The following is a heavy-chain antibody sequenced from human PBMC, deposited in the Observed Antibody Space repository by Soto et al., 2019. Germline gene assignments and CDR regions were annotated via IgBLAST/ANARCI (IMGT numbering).Heavy chain of an antibody. J-gene: IGHJ3*02. D-gene: IGHD2-15*01. CDR2: ISNSGTTI. Sequence: EVQLVESGGGLVQPGGSLRLSCAASGFTFSSYEMNWVRQAPGKGLEWVSYISNSGTTIYYADSVRGRFAISRDNAKNSLYLQMRSLRAEDTAIYHCARQISYCSGTSYDAFDIWGQGTLFTVSS. CDR3: ARQISYCSGTSYDAFDI. V-gene: IGHV3-48*03. CDR1: GFTFSSYE.